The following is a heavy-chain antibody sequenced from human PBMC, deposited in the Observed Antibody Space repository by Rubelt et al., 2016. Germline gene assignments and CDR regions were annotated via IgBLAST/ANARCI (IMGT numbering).Heavy chain of an antibody. CDR1: GGSISSGGYY. CDR3: GSLKQQCDVDD. Sequence: QVQLQESGPGLVKPSQTLSLTCTVSGGSISSGGYYWSWIRQYPGKGLEWIGYIYYSGSTYYNPSLKSRITISVDTSKNQFSLKLSSVTAADTAEYYCGSLKQQCDVDDWGQGTLVTVSS. D-gene: IGHD6-13*01. V-gene: IGHV4-31*03. J-gene: IGHJ4*02. CDR2: IYYSGST.